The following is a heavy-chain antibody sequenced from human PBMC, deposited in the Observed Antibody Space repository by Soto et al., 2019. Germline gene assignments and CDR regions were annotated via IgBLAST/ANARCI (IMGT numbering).Heavy chain of an antibody. CDR1: GFTFSSYG. J-gene: IGHJ4*02. D-gene: IGHD3-22*01. Sequence: GGSLRLACAASGFTFSSYGMHWVRQAPGKGLEWVAVISYDGSNKYYADSVKGRFTISRDNSKNTLYLQMNSLRAEDTAVYYCAKEAGDSSGYFTDFDYSGQGTLVTVSS. CDR2: ISYDGSNK. V-gene: IGHV3-30*18. CDR3: AKEAGDSSGYFTDFDY.